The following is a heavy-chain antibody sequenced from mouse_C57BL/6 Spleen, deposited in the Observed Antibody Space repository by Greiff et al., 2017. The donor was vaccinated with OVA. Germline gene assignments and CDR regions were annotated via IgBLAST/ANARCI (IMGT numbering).Heavy chain of an antibody. CDR1: GFTFSSYG. Sequence: EVMLVESGGDLVKPGGSLKLSCAASGFTFSSYGMSWVRQTPDKRLEWVATISSGGSYTYYPDSVKGRFTISRDNATNTLYLQMSSLKSEDTAMYYCARHYDYDPCAYWGQGTLVTVSA. V-gene: IGHV5-6*02. CDR3: ARHYDYDPCAY. CDR2: ISSGGSYT. J-gene: IGHJ3*01. D-gene: IGHD2-4*01.